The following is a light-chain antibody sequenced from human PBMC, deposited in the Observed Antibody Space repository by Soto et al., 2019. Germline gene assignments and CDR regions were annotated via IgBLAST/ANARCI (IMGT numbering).Light chain of an antibody. J-gene: IGKJ3*01. V-gene: IGKV1-39*01. CDR3: QQYYSTPRVT. Sequence: DIQMTQSPSSLSASVGDRVTITCRASQTVNTYLNWYQQKLGKVPQLLIYETSSLQSGVPSRFVGGGSGTNFTLTISSLQPEDFATYFCQQYYSTPRVTFGPGTKVDAK. CDR1: QTVNTY. CDR2: ETS.